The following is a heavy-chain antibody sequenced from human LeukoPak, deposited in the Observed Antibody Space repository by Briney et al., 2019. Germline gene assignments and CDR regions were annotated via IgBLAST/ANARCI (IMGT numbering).Heavy chain of an antibody. D-gene: IGHD3-10*01. CDR2: ISSSGSTI. CDR1: GFTFSDYY. Sequence: PGGSLRLSCAASGFTFSDYYMSWIRQAPEKGLEWVSYISSSGSTIYYADSVKGRFTISRDNAKNSLYLQMNSLRAEDTAVYYCASGFRELSAFDIWGQGTMVTVSS. J-gene: IGHJ3*02. V-gene: IGHV3-11*01. CDR3: ASGFRELSAFDI.